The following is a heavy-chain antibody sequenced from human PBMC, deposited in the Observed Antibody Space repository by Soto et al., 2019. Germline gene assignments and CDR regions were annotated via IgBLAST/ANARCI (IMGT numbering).Heavy chain of an antibody. CDR2: IIPIFGTA. J-gene: IGHJ4*02. CDR3: ARAEPYYYDSSGYYYY. V-gene: IGHV1-69*13. CDR1: GGTFSSYA. D-gene: IGHD3-22*01. Sequence: GASVKVSCKASGGTFSSYAISWVRQAPGQGLEWMGGIIPIFGTANYAQKFQGRVTITADESTSTAYMELSSLRSEDTAVYYCARAEPYYYDSSGYYYYWGQGTLVTVSS.